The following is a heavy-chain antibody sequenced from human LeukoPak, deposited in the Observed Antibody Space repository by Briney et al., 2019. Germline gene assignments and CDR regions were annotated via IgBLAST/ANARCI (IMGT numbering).Heavy chain of an antibody. CDR1: GGSISSSSYY. J-gene: IGHJ3*02. D-gene: IGHD2-2*01. Sequence: KPSETLSLTCTVSGGSISSSSYYWGWLRQPPGKGLEWIGSIYYSGSTYYNPSLKSRVTISVDTSKNQFSLKLSSVTAADTAVYYCARQSPHCSSTSCYDAFDIWGQGTMVTVSS. CDR3: ARQSPHCSSTSCYDAFDI. CDR2: IYYSGST. V-gene: IGHV4-39*01.